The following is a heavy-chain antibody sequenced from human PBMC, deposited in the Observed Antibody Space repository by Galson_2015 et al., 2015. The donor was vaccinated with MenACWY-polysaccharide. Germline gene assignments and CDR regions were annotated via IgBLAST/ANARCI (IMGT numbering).Heavy chain of an antibody. Sequence: SLRLSCAASGFNFDSYAMHWVRQGPGKGLEWVSLIRGDGITTDYADSVKGRFTVSRDNSKNSLYLQMNSLRAEDTAFYYCAKDYGDFGPDFWGQGPLVTVSS. J-gene: IGHJ4*02. CDR1: GFNFDSYA. D-gene: IGHD4-17*01. V-gene: IGHV3-43*02. CDR2: IRGDGITT. CDR3: AKDYGDFGPDF.